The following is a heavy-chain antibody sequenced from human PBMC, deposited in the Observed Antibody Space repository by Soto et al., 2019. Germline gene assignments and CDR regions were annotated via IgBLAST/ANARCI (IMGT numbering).Heavy chain of an antibody. CDR3: ARHRLLVLRYFDWRRRYFDY. Sequence: QLQLQESGPGLVKPSETLSLTCTVSGGSISSSSYYWGWIRQPPGKGLEWIGSIYYSGSTYYNPSLKSRVTISLDTSNTQFSLKLSSVTAADTAVYYCARHRLLVLRYFDWRRRYFDYWGQGTLVTVSS. D-gene: IGHD3-9*01. CDR2: IYYSGST. CDR1: GGSISSSSYY. V-gene: IGHV4-39*01. J-gene: IGHJ4*02.